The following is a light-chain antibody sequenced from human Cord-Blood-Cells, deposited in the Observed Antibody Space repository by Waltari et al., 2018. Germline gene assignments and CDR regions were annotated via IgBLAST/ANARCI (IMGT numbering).Light chain of an antibody. CDR1: QSVSIY. CDR2: EAS. J-gene: IGKJ5*01. CDR3: QQRSNWPPIT. V-gene: IGKV3-11*01. Sequence: EIVLTQSPATLSLSPGERSTLPCRASQSVSIYLAWYQQKPGQAPRLLIYEASNRATGIPARFSGSGSGTDFTLTISSLEPEDFAVYYCQQRSNWPPITFGQGTRLEIK.